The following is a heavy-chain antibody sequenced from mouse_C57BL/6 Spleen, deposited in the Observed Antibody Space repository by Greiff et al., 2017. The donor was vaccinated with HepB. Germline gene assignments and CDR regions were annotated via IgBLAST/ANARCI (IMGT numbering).Heavy chain of an antibody. D-gene: IGHD1-1*01. CDR1: GYAFSSSW. V-gene: IGHV1-82*01. Sequence: VQVVESGPELVKPGASVKISCKASGYAFSSSWMNWVKQRPGKGLEWIGRIYPGDGDTNYNGKFKGKATLTADKSSSTAYMQLSSLTSEDSAVYFWARDYYGSSYWYFDVWGTGTTVTVSS. J-gene: IGHJ1*03. CDR2: IYPGDGDT. CDR3: ARDYYGSSYWYFDV.